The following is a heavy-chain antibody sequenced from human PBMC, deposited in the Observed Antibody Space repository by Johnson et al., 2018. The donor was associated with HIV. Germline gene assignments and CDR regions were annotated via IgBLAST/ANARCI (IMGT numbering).Heavy chain of an antibody. Sequence: QVQLVESGGGVVQPGRSLRLSCAASGFTFSSYAFHWVRQAPAKGLEWVAAISYDGSDKYHADSVKGRFTISRDSSKNTLYLEMNTLRPEDTAMYYCARARAKVVAGLDAFDIWGQGTMVTVSS. CDR3: ARARAKVVAGLDAFDI. V-gene: IGHV3-30*04. D-gene: IGHD6-19*01. CDR1: GFTFSSYA. CDR2: ISYDGSDK. J-gene: IGHJ3*02.